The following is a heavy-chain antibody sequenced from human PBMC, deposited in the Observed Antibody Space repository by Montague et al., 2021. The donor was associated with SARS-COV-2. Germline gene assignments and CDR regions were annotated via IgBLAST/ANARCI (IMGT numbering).Heavy chain of an antibody. V-gene: IGHV4-59*01. CDR3: ANVKRAQYYCLGVSAGIDY. CDR2: IYYSGST. CDR1: GGSISSYY. J-gene: IGHJ4*02. Sequence: SETLSLTCTVSGGSISSYYWSWIRQPPGRGLQWIGCIYYSGSTNYNPSLKSRVTISVDTSKNQFSLKLSSVTAADTAVYYCANVKRAQYYCLGVSAGIDYWGQGTLVTVSS. D-gene: IGHD3-10*01.